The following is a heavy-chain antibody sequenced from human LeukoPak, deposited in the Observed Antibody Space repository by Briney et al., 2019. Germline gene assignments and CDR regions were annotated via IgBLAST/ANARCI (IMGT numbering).Heavy chain of an antibody. V-gene: IGHV3-13*01. CDR3: ARGFTPDDAFDI. J-gene: IGHJ3*02. CDR1: GFTFSSYD. Sequence: GGSLRLSCAASGFTFSSYDMHWVRHATGKGLEWVSAIGTAGDTYYPGSVKGRFTISRENAKNSLYLQMNSLRAGDTAVYYCARGFTPDDAFDIWGQGTMVTVSS. CDR2: IGTAGDT. D-gene: IGHD3-16*01.